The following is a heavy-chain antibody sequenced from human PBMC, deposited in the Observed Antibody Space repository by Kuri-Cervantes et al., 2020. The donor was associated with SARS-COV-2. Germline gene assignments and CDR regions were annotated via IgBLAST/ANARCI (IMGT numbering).Heavy chain of an antibody. Sequence: GGSLRLSCAASGFTFSDYNMNWVRQAPRKGLEWVSYISRSSSTIYYADSVKGRFTSSRDNAKNSLYLQMNSLRAEDTAVYYCAKDMAYCGGDCSFGYYYYYGMDVWGQGTTVTVSS. CDR1: GFTFSDYN. CDR3: AKDMAYCGGDCSFGYYYYYGMDV. V-gene: IGHV3-48*01. D-gene: IGHD2-21*02. CDR2: ISRSSSTI. J-gene: IGHJ6*02.